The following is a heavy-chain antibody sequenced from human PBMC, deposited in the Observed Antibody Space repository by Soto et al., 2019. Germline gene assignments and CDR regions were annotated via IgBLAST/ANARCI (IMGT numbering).Heavy chain of an antibody. J-gene: IGHJ4*02. D-gene: IGHD3-22*01. CDR3: AILDDSSGYYDY. CDR1: GGSFSGYY. V-gene: IGHV4-34*01. Sequence: QVQLQQWGAGLLKPSETLSLTCAVYGGSFSGYYWSWIHQPPGKGLEWIGEINQSGSTNYNPSLKSRVTISVDTSKNQFSLKLSSVTAADTAVYYCAILDDSSGYYDYWGQGTLVTVSS. CDR2: INQSGST.